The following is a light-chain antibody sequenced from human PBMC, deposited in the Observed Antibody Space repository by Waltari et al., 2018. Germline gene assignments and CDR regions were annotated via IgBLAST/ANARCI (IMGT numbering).Light chain of an antibody. Sequence: EIVLTQSPATLSLSPGERATLSCRASQSVRSYLAWYQQKPGQAPRLLIYDTSNRASGFPARFSGSGSGTDFSLTIYSLEPEDFALYFCQQRSNWPVTFGQGTRVEAK. CDR3: QQRSNWPVT. V-gene: IGKV3-11*01. CDR2: DTS. CDR1: QSVRSY. J-gene: IGKJ1*01.